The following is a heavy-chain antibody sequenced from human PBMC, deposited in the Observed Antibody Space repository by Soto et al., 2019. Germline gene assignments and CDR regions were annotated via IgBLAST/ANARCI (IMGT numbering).Heavy chain of an antibody. CDR3: ARDEFSDPGVS. CDR1: GYTFTSYG. D-gene: IGHD2-21*02. V-gene: IGHV1-18*01. Sequence: QVQLVQSGAEVKKPGASVKVSCKASGYTFTSYGISWVRQAPGQGLEWMGWISAYNGNTNYAQKLQGRVTMTTDTSTSSADLGLRSLRSDDTPGYSFARDEFSDPGVSWAPGTLVTFSS. CDR2: ISAYNGNT. J-gene: IGHJ5*02.